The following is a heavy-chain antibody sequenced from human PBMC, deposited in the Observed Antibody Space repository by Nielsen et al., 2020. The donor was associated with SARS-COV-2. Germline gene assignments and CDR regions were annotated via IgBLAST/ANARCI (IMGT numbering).Heavy chain of an antibody. CDR1: GFTFSSYW. CDR2: ISYDGSNK. J-gene: IGHJ4*02. V-gene: IGHV3-30*18. D-gene: IGHD7-27*01. Sequence: GESLKISCAASGFTFSSYWMSWVRQAPGKGLEWVAVISYDGSNKYYADSVKGRFTISRDNSKNTLYLQMNSLRAEDTAVYYCAKVISTGGSDYWGQGTLVTVSS. CDR3: AKVISTGGSDY.